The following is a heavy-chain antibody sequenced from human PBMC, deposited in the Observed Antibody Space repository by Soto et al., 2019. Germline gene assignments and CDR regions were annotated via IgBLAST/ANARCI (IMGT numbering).Heavy chain of an antibody. CDR1: GFTFSSYG. J-gene: IGHJ3*02. D-gene: IGHD3-3*01. CDR3: ARDKRAYYDFWSGYSHDAFDI. CDR2: IWYDGSNK. V-gene: IGHV3-33*01. Sequence: GGSLRLSCAASGFTFSSYGMHWVRQAPGKGLEWVAVIWYDGSNKYYADSVKGRFTISRDNSKNTLYLQMNSLRAEDTAVYYCARDKRAYYDFWSGYSHDAFDIWGQGTMVTVSS.